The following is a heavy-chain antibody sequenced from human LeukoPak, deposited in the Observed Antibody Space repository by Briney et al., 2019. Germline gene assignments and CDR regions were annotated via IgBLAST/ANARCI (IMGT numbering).Heavy chain of an antibody. CDR2: INPNSGGT. CDR1: GYTFTGYY. Sequence: ASVKVSCKASGYTFTGYYMHWVRQAPGQGLEWMGWINPNSGGTNYAQKFQGRVTMTRDTSISTAYMELSRLRSDDTAVYYCARDPPRHVPAAMPGDYWGQGTLVTVSS. CDR3: ARDPPRHVPAAMPGDY. V-gene: IGHV1-2*02. D-gene: IGHD2-2*01. J-gene: IGHJ4*02.